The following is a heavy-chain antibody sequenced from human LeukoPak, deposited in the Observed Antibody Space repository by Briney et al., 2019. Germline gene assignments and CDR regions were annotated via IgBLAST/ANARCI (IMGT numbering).Heavy chain of an antibody. CDR2: ISSSSTYM. J-gene: IGHJ4*01. CDR3: ARVPESTWTSLDYFDY. D-gene: IGHD2-2*01. CDR1: GFTFSYHT. V-gene: IGHV3-21*01. Sequence: SGGSLRLSCAASGFTFSYHTFNWLRQAPGKGLEWLSSISSSSTYMYYSDSVKGRFIISRDDAQDSVYLEMSSLRVEDTAIYYCARVPESTWTSLDYFDYWGQGTLVAVSS.